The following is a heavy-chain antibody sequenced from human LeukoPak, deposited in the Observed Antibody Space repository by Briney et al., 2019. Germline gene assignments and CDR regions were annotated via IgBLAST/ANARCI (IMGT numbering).Heavy chain of an antibody. Sequence: SVKVSCKASGGTFSSYAISWVRQAPGQGLEWMGGIIPIFGTANYAQKFQGRVTITADESTSTAYMELSSLRAEDTAVYYCARDDGYYYDSSGPFDYWGQGTLVTVSS. CDR1: GGTFSSYA. D-gene: IGHD3-22*01. J-gene: IGHJ4*02. V-gene: IGHV1-69*13. CDR3: ARDDGYYYDSSGPFDY. CDR2: IIPIFGTA.